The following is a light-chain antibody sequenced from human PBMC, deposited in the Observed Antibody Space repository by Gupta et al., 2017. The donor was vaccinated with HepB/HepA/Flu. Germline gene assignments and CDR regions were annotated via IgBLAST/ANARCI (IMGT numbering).Light chain of an antibody. J-gene: IGLJ2*01. V-gene: IGLV1-51*02. CDR3: GTWDTSLTVV. CDR2: ENT. CDR1: NSNNY. Sequence: QSVLTQPPSVSAAPGQKVTISCSGSNSNNYISWYQQLPGTAPKLLIYENTQRPSGIPDRFSGSKSGTSATLVXTXLQTGDXADYYCGTWDTSLTVVFGGGTKLSVL.